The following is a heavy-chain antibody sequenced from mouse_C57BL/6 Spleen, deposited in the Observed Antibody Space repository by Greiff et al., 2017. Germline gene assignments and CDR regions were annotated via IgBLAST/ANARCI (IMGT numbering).Heavy chain of an antibody. D-gene: IGHD1-1*01. CDR3: ASYGTTVVATRYFDV. CDR2: IYPGDGDT. CDR1: GYAFSSSW. J-gene: IGHJ1*03. Sequence: VQLQQSGPELVKPGASVKISCKASGYAFSSSWMNWVKQRPGKGLEWIGRIYPGDGDTNYNGKFKGKATLTADKSSSTAYMQLSSLASEDSAVXSGASYGTTVVATRYFDVWGTGTTVTVSS. V-gene: IGHV1-82*01.